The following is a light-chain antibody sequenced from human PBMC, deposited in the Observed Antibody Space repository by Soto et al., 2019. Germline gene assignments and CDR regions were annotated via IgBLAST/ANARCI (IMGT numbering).Light chain of an antibody. V-gene: IGKV3D-15*01. J-gene: IGKJ5*01. Sequence: EVVMTQSPATLSVSPGGRASLSFRASQSINNDLAWYQHKPGQAPRLLXYGASSRANGFPARFSGGGSGTDLTLTISGLEPEDSAVYYCQQYGSSWEITFGQGTRLENK. CDR3: QQYGSSWEIT. CDR2: GAS. CDR1: QSINND.